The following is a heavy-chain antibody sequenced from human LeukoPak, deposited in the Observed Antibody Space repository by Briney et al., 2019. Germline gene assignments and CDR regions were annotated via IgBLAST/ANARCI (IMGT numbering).Heavy chain of an antibody. Sequence: PGGSLGLSCAASGFTFNSYWMSWVRQAPGKGLEWVANIKQDGSEKYYVDSVKGRFTISRDNAKNSLYLQMNSLRAEDTAVYYCARDQTKWEPLRRRDYYYMDVWGKGTTVTVSS. V-gene: IGHV3-7*01. CDR2: IKQDGSEK. J-gene: IGHJ6*03. CDR1: GFTFNSYW. CDR3: ARDQTKWEPLRRRDYYYMDV. D-gene: IGHD1-26*01.